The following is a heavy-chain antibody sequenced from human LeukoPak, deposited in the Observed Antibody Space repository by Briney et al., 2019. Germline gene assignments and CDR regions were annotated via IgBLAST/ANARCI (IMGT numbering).Heavy chain of an antibody. J-gene: IGHJ6*02. Sequence: SVKVSCKASGYTFTSYAISWVRQAPGQGLEWMGGIIPIFGTANYAQKFQGRVTITADESTSTAYMELSSLRSEDTAVYYCHNSGSYPRYYYYGMDVWGQGTTVTVSS. CDR2: IIPIFGTA. CDR3: HNSGSYPRYYYYGMDV. CDR1: GYTFTSYA. V-gene: IGHV1-69*13. D-gene: IGHD1-26*01.